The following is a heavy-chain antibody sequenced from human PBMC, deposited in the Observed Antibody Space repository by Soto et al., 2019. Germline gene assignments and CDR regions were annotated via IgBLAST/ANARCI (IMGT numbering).Heavy chain of an antibody. J-gene: IGHJ4*02. D-gene: IGHD6-13*01. V-gene: IGHV3-33*01. Sequence: QVQLVESGGGVVQPGRSLRLSCAASGFTFSSYGMHWVRQAPGKGLEWVAVIWYDGSNKYYADSVKGRFTIPRDNSKNTLYLQMNSLRAEDTAVYYCARGEAALDYWGQGTLVTVSS. CDR3: ARGEAALDY. CDR2: IWYDGSNK. CDR1: GFTFSSYG.